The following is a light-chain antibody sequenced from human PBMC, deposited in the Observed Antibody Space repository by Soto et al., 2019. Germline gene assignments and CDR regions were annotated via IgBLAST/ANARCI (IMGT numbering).Light chain of an antibody. J-gene: IGKJ1*01. V-gene: IGKV2-30*01. Sequence: VLLTQSPLTLPVTLGQPASISCRSSQSLIYSNGKTYLNWYQQRPGQVPRRIIYEVSNRDFGVPERFSRSGSGSGTDFTLKIRRVEARHVGVSYCMKGSPSFGQGTKVEIK. CDR2: EVS. CDR1: QSLIYSNGKTY. CDR3: MKGSPS.